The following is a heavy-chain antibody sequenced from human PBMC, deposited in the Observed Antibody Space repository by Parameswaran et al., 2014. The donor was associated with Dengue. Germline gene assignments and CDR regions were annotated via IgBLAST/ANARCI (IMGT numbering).Heavy chain of an antibody. V-gene: IGHV4/OR15-8*02. Sequence: RWIRQPPGKGLEWIGEISLSGISNYSPSLQSRVTMSLDKAKNEFYLILNSVTAADTAVYFCARGVGSNSGYIGRSGSRFDPWGQGTQVTVSS. J-gene: IGHJ5*02. CDR3: ARGVGSNSGYIGRSGSRFDP. CDR2: ISLSGIS. D-gene: IGHD5-12*01.